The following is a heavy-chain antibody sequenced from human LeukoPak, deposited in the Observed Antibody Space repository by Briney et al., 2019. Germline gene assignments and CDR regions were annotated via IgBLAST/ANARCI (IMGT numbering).Heavy chain of an antibody. Sequence: SVKVSCKASGYTFTSYGISWVRQAPGQGLEWMGGIIPIFGTANYAQKFQGRVTITADESTSTAYMELSSLRSEDTAVYYCARAVVSLSYGMDVWGQGTTVTVSS. D-gene: IGHD4-23*01. J-gene: IGHJ6*02. V-gene: IGHV1-69*13. CDR3: ARAVVSLSYGMDV. CDR2: IIPIFGTA. CDR1: GYTFTSYG.